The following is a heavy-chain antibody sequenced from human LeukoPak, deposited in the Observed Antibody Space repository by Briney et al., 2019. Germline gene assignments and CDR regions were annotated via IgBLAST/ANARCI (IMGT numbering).Heavy chain of an antibody. V-gene: IGHV4-34*01. CDR1: GGSFSGYY. D-gene: IGHD3-3*01. CDR2: INHSGST. CDR3: ALYDFWSGYSTY. J-gene: IGHJ4*02. Sequence: SETLSLTCAVYGGSFSGYYWSSIRQPPGKGLEWIGEINHSGSTNYNPSLKSRVTISVDTSKNQFSLKLSSVTAADTAVYYCALYDFWSGYSTYWGQGTLVTVSS.